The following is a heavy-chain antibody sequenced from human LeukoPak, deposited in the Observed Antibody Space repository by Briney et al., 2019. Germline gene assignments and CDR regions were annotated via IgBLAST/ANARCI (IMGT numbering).Heavy chain of an antibody. CDR2: VYYSGST. V-gene: IGHV4-59*11. J-gene: IGHJ4*02. CDR1: GGSISSHY. D-gene: IGHD1-26*01. Sequence: PSETLSLTCTVSGGSISSHYWSWIRQPPGKGLEWIGYVYYSGSTNYNPSLKSRVTISVDTSKNQFSLKLRSVTAADTAVYYCARESQRDRGSNWLVDYRGQGTLVTVSS. CDR3: ARESQRDRGSNWLVDY.